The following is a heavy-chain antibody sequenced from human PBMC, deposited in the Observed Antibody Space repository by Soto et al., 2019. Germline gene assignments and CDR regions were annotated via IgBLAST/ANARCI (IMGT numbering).Heavy chain of an antibody. CDR1: GFAFSSYW. CDR2: IKQDGSEK. CDR3: ARAAAAGSRPSVYDP. V-gene: IGHV3-7*03. J-gene: IGHJ5*02. D-gene: IGHD6-13*01. Sequence: PGGSLRLSCAASGFAFSSYWMSWVRQAPGKGLEWVANIKQDGSEKYYVGSVKGRFTISRDNAKNSLYLQMNSLRAEDTAVYYCARAAAAGSRPSVYDPWGQGTLVTVSS.